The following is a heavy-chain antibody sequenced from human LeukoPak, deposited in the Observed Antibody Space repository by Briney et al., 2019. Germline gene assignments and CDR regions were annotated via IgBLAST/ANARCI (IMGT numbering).Heavy chain of an antibody. CDR3: ARSSVEYDCWIGYLWYDFDY. D-gene: IGHD3-3*01. V-gene: IGHV4-34*01. J-gene: IGHJ4*02. Sequence: SGTLSLTCAVYGGSFSGYYWSWIRQPPGKGLEWIGEINHSGSTNYNPSLKSRVTISVDTSKKQFSLKLSSVTAADRAVYYGARSSVEYDCWIGYLWYDFDYRGQGNLVTVSS. CDR2: INHSGST. CDR1: GGSFSGYY.